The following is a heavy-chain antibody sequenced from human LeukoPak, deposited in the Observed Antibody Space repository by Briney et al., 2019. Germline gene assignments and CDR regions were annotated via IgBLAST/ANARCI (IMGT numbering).Heavy chain of an antibody. CDR2: IYHSGIT. J-gene: IGHJ4*02. CDR3: ATLVSTRYYFDY. CDR1: GGSFSGYY. D-gene: IGHD5/OR15-5a*01. Sequence: SETLSLTCAVYGGSFSGYYWGWIRQPPGKGLEWIGNIYHSGITYYNHFNSSLKSRVTISIDTSKNQFSLRLTSVTAADTAVYFCATLVSTRYYFDYWGQGTLVTVSS. V-gene: IGHV4-34*01.